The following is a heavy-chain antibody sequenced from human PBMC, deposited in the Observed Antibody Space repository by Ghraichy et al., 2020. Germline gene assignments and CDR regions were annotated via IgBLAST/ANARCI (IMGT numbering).Heavy chain of an antibody. CDR3: ASGEGARIAAAHHDAFDI. Sequence: GGSLRLSCAASGFTVSSNYMSWVRQAPGKGLEWVSVIYSGGSTYYADSVKGRFTISRHNSKNTLYLQMNSLRAEDTAVYYCASGEGARIAAAHHDAFDIWGQGTMVTVSS. CDR2: IYSGGST. J-gene: IGHJ3*02. V-gene: IGHV3-53*04. D-gene: IGHD6-13*01. CDR1: GFTVSSNY.